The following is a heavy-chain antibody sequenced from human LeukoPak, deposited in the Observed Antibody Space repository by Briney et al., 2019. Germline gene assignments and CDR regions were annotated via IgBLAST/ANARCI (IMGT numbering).Heavy chain of an antibody. CDR1: GGSIISGNYY. D-gene: IGHD2-2*01. Sequence: PSETLSLTCTVSGGSIISGNYYWGWIRQPPGKGLEWIGYIYYSGSTNYNPSLKSRVTISVDTTKSQFSLKLTSVTAADTAVYYCARFIRRYCSSTSCPLRLSWNYYYYMDVWGKGTTVTIS. J-gene: IGHJ6*03. CDR2: IYYSGST. V-gene: IGHV4-39*07. CDR3: ARFIRRYCSSTSCPLRLSWNYYYYMDV.